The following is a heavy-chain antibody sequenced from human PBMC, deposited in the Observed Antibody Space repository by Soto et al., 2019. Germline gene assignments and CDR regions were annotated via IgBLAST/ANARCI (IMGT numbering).Heavy chain of an antibody. J-gene: IGHJ4*02. CDR1: GGSISSGGYY. CDR3: ASSATRLVVPAAMIV. Sequence: SETLSLTCTVSGGSISSGGYYWSWIRQHPGKGLEWFGYIYYSGISYYNPSLKSRVTISVDTSKNQFSLKLSSVTAADTALYYCASSATRLVVPAAMIVWGQGTLVTVSS. CDR2: IYYSGIS. V-gene: IGHV4-31*03. D-gene: IGHD2-2*01.